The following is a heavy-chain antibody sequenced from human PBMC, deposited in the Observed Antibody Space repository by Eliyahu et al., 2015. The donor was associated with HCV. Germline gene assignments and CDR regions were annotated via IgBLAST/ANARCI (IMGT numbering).Heavy chain of an antibody. Sequence: EVQLLESGGGLVQPGGSLRXSCAASGFTFXXYAMSWVRXAPGKGLEWVSAISGSGGSTYYADSVKGRFTISRDNSKNTLYLQMNSLRAEDTAVYYCAKTGDGSYYGNDAFDIWGQGTMVTVSS. CDR2: ISGSGGST. CDR3: AKTGDGSYYGNDAFDI. D-gene: IGHD1-26*01. J-gene: IGHJ3*02. V-gene: IGHV3-23*01. CDR1: GFTFXXYA.